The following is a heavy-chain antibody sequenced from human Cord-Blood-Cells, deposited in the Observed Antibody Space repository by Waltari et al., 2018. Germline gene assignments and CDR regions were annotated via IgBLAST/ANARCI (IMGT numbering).Heavy chain of an antibody. D-gene: IGHD1-7*01. V-gene: IGHV1-2*04. CDR3: ARGLRYNWNYDAFDI. Sequence: QVQLVQSGAEVKKPGASVKVSCKASGYTVTGYYMHWVRQAPGQGLEWMGWINPNSGGTNYAQKFQGWVTMTRDTSISTAYMELSRLRSDDTAVYYCARGLRYNWNYDAFDIWGQGTMVTVSS. CDR1: GYTVTGYY. CDR2: INPNSGGT. J-gene: IGHJ3*02.